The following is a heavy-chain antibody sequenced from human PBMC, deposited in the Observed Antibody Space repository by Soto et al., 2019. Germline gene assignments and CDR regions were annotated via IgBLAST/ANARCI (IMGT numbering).Heavy chain of an antibody. J-gene: IGHJ4*02. V-gene: IGHV1-69*02. CDR1: GGTFSSYT. Sequence: SVKVSCKASGGTFSSYTIIWVRQAPGQGLEWMGRIIPILGIANYAQKFQGRVTITADKSTSTAYMELSSLRSEDTAVYYCASHPKAVNTIFGVSWGQGTLVTVSS. CDR3: ASHPKAVNTIFGVS. D-gene: IGHD3-3*01. CDR2: IIPILGIA.